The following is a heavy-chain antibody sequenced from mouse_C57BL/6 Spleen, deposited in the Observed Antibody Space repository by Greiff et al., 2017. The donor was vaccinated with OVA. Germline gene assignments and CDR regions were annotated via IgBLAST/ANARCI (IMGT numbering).Heavy chain of an antibody. Sequence: EVKLMESGPELVKPGASVKIPCKASGYTFTDYNMDWVKQSHGKSLEWIGDINPNNGGTIYNQKFKGKATLTVDKSSSTAYMELRSLTSEDTAVYYCARNDGYFYAMDYWGQGTSVTVSS. D-gene: IGHD2-3*01. CDR1: GYTFTDYN. CDR3: ARNDGYFYAMDY. V-gene: IGHV1-18*01. CDR2: INPNNGGT. J-gene: IGHJ4*01.